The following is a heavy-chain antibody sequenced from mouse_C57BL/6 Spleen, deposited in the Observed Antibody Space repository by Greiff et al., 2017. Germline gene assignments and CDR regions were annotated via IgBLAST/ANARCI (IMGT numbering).Heavy chain of an antibody. V-gene: IGHV5-4*01. Sequence: EVKLMESGGGLVKPGGSLKLSCAASGFTFSSYAMSWVRQTPEKRLEWVATISDGGSYTYYPDNVKGRFPISRDNAKNNLYLQMSHLKSEDTAMYYCAREEDYAMDYWGQGTSVTVSS. J-gene: IGHJ4*01. CDR2: ISDGGSYT. CDR1: GFTFSSYA. CDR3: AREEDYAMDY.